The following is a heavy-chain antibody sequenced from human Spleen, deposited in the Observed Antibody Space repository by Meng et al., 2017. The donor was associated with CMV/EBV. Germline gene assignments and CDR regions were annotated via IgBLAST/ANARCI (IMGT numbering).Heavy chain of an antibody. V-gene: IGHV3-7*01. J-gene: IGHJ4*02. Sequence: GGSLRLSCVASGFKLSYYWMTWVRQAPGKGLEWVANINEDGSEKHYVDSVKGRFTISRDNAKNSLYLQMNSLRAEDTAVYYCVKLFDYWGQGTLVTVSS. D-gene: IGHD3-16*02. CDR1: GFKLSYYW. CDR2: INEDGSEK. CDR3: VKLFDY.